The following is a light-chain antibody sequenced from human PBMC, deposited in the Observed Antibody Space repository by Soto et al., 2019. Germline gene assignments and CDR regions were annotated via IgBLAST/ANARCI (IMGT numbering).Light chain of an antibody. V-gene: IGLV2-14*01. Sequence: QSALTQTASVSGSPGPSITLSCTGTSSDVGGYHFVSWYQQHPGKAPKLIIYEVGHRPSGVSDRFSGSKSGNTASLTISGLQAEDEADYYCYSYTTTSTYVFGTGTKLTVL. J-gene: IGLJ1*01. CDR1: SSDVGGYHF. CDR2: EVG. CDR3: YSYTTTSTYV.